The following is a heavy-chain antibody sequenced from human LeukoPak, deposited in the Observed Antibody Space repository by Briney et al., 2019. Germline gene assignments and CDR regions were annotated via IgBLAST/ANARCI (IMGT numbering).Heavy chain of an antibody. Sequence: SETLSLTCTVFGDSVTGYYLNWVRQPPGKGLEWIGHIYKIGTTNYNPSLKSRLTISADTSKDQFSLKLRSVTAADTAVYYCVIGVGWQPDYWGQGALVTVSS. CDR2: IYKIGTT. J-gene: IGHJ4*02. CDR3: VIGVGWQPDY. V-gene: IGHV4-59*02. CDR1: GDSVTGYY. D-gene: IGHD2-15*01.